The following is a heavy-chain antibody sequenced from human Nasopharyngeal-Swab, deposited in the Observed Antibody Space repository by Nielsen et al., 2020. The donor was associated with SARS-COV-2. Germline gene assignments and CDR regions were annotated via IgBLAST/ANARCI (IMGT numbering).Heavy chain of an antibody. Sequence: ASVKVSCKASGYTFTSYGISWVRQAPGQGLEWMGVIDPTDGGTNYKQKFQGRVTMTRDTSTSTVYMELNSLRSDDTAVYFCARDYCNSGACYFFDYWGQGTLVTVSS. D-gene: IGHD2/OR15-2a*01. CDR1: GYTFTSYG. J-gene: IGHJ4*02. CDR2: IDPTDGGT. CDR3: ARDYCNSGACYFFDY. V-gene: IGHV1-46*01.